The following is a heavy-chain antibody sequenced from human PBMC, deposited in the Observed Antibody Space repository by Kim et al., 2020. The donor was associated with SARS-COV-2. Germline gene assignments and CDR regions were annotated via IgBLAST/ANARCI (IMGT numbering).Heavy chain of an antibody. CDR2: ISSSSSYI. CDR3: ARPTGGPTYFDY. J-gene: IGHJ4*02. Sequence: GGSLRLSCAASGFTFSSYSMNWVRQAPGKGLEWVSSISSSSSYIYYADSVKGRFTISRDNAKNSLYLQMNSLRAEDTAVYYCARPTGGPTYFDYWGQGTLVTVSS. CDR1: GFTFSSYS. V-gene: IGHV3-21*01. D-gene: IGHD3-10*01.